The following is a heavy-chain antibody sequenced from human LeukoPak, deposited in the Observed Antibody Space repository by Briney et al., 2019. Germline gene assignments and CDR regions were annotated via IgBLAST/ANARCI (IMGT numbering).Heavy chain of an antibody. CDR1: GASISSSGYY. V-gene: IGHV4-39*01. J-gene: IGHJ4*02. CDR3: ARTIYWHDTTGYCLPLDY. Sequence: PSETLSLTCTVSGASISSSGYYWVWIRQPPGKGLEWIGSIFYSGIGSIYYTGNTYYNPSLKSRVTISIDTSKNQFSLKLSSVTAADTAVYFCARTIYWHDTTGYCLPLDYWGQGTLVTVS. D-gene: IGHD3-22*01. CDR2: IYYTGNT.